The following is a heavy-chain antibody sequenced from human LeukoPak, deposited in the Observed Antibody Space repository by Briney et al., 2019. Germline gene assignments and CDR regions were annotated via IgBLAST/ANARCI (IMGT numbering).Heavy chain of an antibody. V-gene: IGHV4-39*01. CDR1: GGSVSSSDYY. J-gene: IGHJ4*02. D-gene: IGHD2/OR15-2a*01. CDR3: ARHQGSTRDEYYFDF. CDR2: IYYSGST. Sequence: PSETLSLTCTVSGGSVSSSDYYWAWVRQPPGKGLEWIGTIYYSGSTFYNPSLKSRVTISLDTSMNHFSLKLTSVTAPDTAVYYCARHQGSTRDEYYFDFWGQGTLVTVSS.